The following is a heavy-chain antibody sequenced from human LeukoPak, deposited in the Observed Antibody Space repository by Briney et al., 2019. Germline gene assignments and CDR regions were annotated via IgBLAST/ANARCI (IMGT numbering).Heavy chain of an antibody. Sequence: PGGSLRLSCAASGFTFSSYAMHWVRQAPGKGLEYVSAISSNGGSTYYANSVKGRFTISRDNSKNTLYLQMGSLRAEDMAVYYCARDGGSRRFDCWGQGTLLTVSS. J-gene: IGHJ4*02. D-gene: IGHD2-15*01. CDR3: ARDGGSRRFDC. V-gene: IGHV3-64*01. CDR1: GFTFSSYA. CDR2: ISSNGGST.